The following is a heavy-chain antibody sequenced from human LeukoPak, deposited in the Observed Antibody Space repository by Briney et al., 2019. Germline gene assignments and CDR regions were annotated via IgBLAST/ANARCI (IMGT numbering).Heavy chain of an antibody. CDR3: ARGTLGTIVVVVAATLAAGSWFDP. J-gene: IGHJ5*02. Sequence: SETLSLTCTVSGGSISSSSYYWGWIRQPPGKGLEWIGSIYYSGSTYYNPSLKSRVTISVDTSKNQFSLKLSSVTAADTAVYYCARGTLGTIVVVVAATLAAGSWFDPWGQGTLVTVSS. D-gene: IGHD2-15*01. CDR1: GGSISSSSYY. CDR2: IYYSGST. V-gene: IGHV4-39*07.